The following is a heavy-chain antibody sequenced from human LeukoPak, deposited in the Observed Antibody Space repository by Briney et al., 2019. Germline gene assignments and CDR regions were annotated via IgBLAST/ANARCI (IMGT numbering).Heavy chain of an antibody. J-gene: IGHJ4*02. D-gene: IGHD6-13*01. CDR1: GGSISSYS. Sequence: SETLSLTCTASGGSISSYSWSWIRQPPGKGLEWIGYIYYSGSTNYNPSLKSRVTISVDTSKNQFSLKLSSVTAADTAVYYCARIFRRSWYYFYIGGPGTLVTVSS. CDR2: IYYSGST. V-gene: IGHV4-59*01. CDR3: ARIFRRSWYYFYI.